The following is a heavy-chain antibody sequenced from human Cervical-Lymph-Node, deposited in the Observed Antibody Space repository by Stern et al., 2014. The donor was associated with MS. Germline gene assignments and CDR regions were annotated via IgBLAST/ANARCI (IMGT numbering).Heavy chain of an antibody. Sequence: VPLAASGAEVKTPGASVKLSCKASGYTFTSYYMHWVGQAPGQGLECMGIINPSGGSTNYAQKFQGRVTLTRDTSTSTVYMELSSLRSEDTAVYYCAREVAGHRLGMMDVWGQGTSVTVSS. CDR2: INPSGGST. CDR1: GYTFTSYY. V-gene: IGHV1-46*01. D-gene: IGHD6-19*01. J-gene: IGHJ6*02. CDR3: AREVAGHRLGMMDV.